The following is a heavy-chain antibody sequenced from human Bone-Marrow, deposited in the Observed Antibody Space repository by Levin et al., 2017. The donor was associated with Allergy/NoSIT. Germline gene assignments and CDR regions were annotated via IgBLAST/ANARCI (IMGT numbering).Heavy chain of an antibody. CDR2: ISASSSYI. Sequence: KTGGSLRLSCAASGFTFRDFTMNWVRQAPGLGLEWVSCISASSSYIYYADSVKGRFTISRDNAKDSLSLELSSLRAEDTAVYYCARGRSGSYEGAADLWGQGTMVTVSS. D-gene: IGHD1-26*01. J-gene: IGHJ3*01. CDR1: GFTFRDFT. V-gene: IGHV3-21*01. CDR3: ARGRSGSYEGAADL.